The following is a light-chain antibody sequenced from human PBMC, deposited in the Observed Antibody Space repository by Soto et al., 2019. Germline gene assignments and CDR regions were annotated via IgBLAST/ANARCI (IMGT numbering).Light chain of an antibody. Sequence: AIQLTQSPSSLSASVGDRVTITCRASQGISSALAWYQQKPGKAPNLLIYDASSLESGVPSRFSGSGYGTDFTLNISSLQPEDFATYYWQQVTSYPQITFGQGTRLEIK. CDR2: DAS. V-gene: IGKV1-13*02. J-gene: IGKJ5*01. CDR1: QGISSA. CDR3: QQVTSYPQIT.